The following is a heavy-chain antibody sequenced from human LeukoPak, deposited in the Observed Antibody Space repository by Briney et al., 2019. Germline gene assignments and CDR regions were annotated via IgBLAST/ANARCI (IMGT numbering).Heavy chain of an antibody. J-gene: IGHJ4*02. CDR2: ISYDGSNK. D-gene: IGHD5-12*01. V-gene: IGHV3-30*18. Sequence: PGGSLRLSCAASGFTFSSYGMHWVRQAPGKGLEWVAVISYDGSNKYYADSVKGRFTISRDNSKNTLYLQMNSLRAEDTAVYYCAKGIYSGYDSYFFDYWGQGTLVTVSS. CDR1: GFTFSSYG. CDR3: AKGIYSGYDSYFFDY.